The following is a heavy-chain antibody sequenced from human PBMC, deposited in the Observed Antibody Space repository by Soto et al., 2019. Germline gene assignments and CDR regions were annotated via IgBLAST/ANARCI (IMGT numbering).Heavy chain of an antibody. CDR3: ARTSAAGNYYYVMAV. J-gene: IGHJ6*02. CDR1: GYSFTSYW. CDR2: IYPGDSDT. V-gene: IGHV5-51*01. D-gene: IGHD6-13*01. Sequence: GESLKISCKGSGYSFTSYWIGWVRQMPGKGLEWMGIIYPGDSDTRYSPSFQGQVTISADKSISTAYLQWSSLKASDTAMYYCARTSAAGNYYYVMAVCGQGTTVPGSS.